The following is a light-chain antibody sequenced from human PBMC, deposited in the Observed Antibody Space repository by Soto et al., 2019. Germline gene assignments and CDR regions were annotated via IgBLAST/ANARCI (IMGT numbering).Light chain of an antibody. CDR1: SSDVGGYKY. CDR2: EVS. CDR3: SSYTSSSTVV. J-gene: IGLJ2*01. V-gene: IGLV2-14*01. Sequence: QSVLTQPASVSVSPGQSITISCTGTSSDVGGYKYVSWHQQHPGKAPKLMIFEVSNRPSGVSARFSGSKSGNTASLTISGLLAEDEADYYCSSYTSSSTVVFGGGTQLTVL.